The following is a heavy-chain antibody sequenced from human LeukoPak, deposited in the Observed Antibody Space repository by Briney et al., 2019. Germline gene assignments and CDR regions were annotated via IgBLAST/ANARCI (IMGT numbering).Heavy chain of an antibody. CDR3: ARDVYYGMDV. J-gene: IGHJ6*02. V-gene: IGHV4-59*01. CDR2: IYYSGST. CDR1: GGSISSYY. Sequence: SGTLSLTCTVSGGSISSYYWSWIRQPPGKGLEWIGYIYYSGSTNYNPSLKSRVTISVDTSRNQFSLKLSSVTAADTAVYYCARDVYYGMDVWGQGTTVTVSS.